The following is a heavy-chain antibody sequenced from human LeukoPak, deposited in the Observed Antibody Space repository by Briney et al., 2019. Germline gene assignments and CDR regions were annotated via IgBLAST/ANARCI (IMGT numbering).Heavy chain of an antibody. J-gene: IGHJ5*02. CDR1: GGTFSSYA. Sequence: PAASVKVSCKASGGTFSSYAISWVRQAPGQGLEWMGGIIPIFGTANYAQKFQGSVTITADESTSTAYMELSSLRSEDTAVYYCATYGDYRGVPWGQGTLVTVSS. D-gene: IGHD4-17*01. V-gene: IGHV1-69*13. CDR3: ATYGDYRGVP. CDR2: IIPIFGTA.